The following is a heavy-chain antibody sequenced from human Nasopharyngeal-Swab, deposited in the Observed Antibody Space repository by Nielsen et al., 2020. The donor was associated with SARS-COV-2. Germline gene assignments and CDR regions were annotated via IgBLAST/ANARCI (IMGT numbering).Heavy chain of an antibody. CDR1: GYTFTSYA. CDR3: AFVSYDSSGYYYSY. CDR2: INAGNGNT. D-gene: IGHD3-22*01. J-gene: IGHJ4*02. Sequence: ASVKVSWKASGYTFTSYAMHWVRQAPGQRLEWMGWINAGNGNTKYSQKFQGRVTITRDTSATTAYMELSSLRSEDTAVYYCAFVSYDSSGYYYSYWGQGTLVTVSS. V-gene: IGHV1-3*01.